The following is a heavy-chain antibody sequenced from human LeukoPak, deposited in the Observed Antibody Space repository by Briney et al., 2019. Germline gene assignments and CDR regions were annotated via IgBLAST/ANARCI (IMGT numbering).Heavy chain of an antibody. CDR1: GGSFSGYY. V-gene: IGHV4-34*01. CDR3: ARGEQLVFYYFDY. D-gene: IGHD6-13*01. Sequence: SETLSLTCAVYGGSFSGYYWSWIRQPPGKGLEWIGEINHSGSTNYNPSLKSRVTISVDTSKNQFSLKLSSVTAADTAVYYCARGEQLVFYYFDYWGQGTLVTVSS. CDR2: INHSGST. J-gene: IGHJ4*02.